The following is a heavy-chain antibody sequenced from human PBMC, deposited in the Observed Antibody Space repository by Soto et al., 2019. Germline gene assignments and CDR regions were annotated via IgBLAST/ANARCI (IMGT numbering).Heavy chain of an antibody. CDR1: GGSISSYY. Sequence: TSETLSLTCTVSGGSISSYYWSWIRQPPGKGLEWIGYIYYSGSTNYNPSLKSRVAISVDTSKNQFSLKLSSVTAADTAVYYCARTTTVGFDYWGQGTLVTVSS. J-gene: IGHJ4*02. CDR2: IYYSGST. CDR3: ARTTTVGFDY. V-gene: IGHV4-59*01. D-gene: IGHD4-17*01.